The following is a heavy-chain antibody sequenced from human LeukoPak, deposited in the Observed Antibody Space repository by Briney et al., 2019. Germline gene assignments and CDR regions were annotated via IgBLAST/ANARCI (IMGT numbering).Heavy chain of an antibody. V-gene: IGHV3-30*12. CDR1: GFTFSTYG. CDR2: ISSHGRNK. CDR3: ARDPGGDQGNDY. D-gene: IGHD2-21*02. Sequence: GRSLRLSCSASGFTFSTYGMHWVRQAPGKGLDCVAVISSHGRNKYYADSVKGRFTISRDNSKNTLYLQMSSLRAEDTAVYYCARDPGGDQGNDYWGQGTLVTVSS. J-gene: IGHJ4*02.